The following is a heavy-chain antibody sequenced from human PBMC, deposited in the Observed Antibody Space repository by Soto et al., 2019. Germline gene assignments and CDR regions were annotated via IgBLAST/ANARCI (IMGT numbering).Heavy chain of an antibody. Sequence: QVQLVESGGGVVQPGRSPRLSCAASGFTFSSYGMHWVRQAPGKGLEWVAVVSYDGSNKYYADSVKGRFTISRDNSKSTLYLQMNSLRAEDTAVYYCAKDIGSSSWYWSATLDYWGQGTLVNVSS. CDR1: GFTFSSYG. J-gene: IGHJ4*02. D-gene: IGHD6-13*01. V-gene: IGHV3-30*18. CDR2: VSYDGSNK. CDR3: AKDIGSSSWYWSATLDY.